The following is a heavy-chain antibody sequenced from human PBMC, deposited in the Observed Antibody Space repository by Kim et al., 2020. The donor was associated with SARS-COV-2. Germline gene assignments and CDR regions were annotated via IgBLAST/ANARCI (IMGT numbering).Heavy chain of an antibody. CDR2: INDNGDHT. D-gene: IGHD2-2*02. CDR3: AKRNRITLYGYDAFDI. Sequence: GGSLRLSCVASGFTFRSYAMTWVRQAPGKGLEWVSAINDNGDHTYYTDSARGRFTISRDNSKNTVFLQLNSLSAEDTALYSCAKRNRITLYGYDAFDIWG. J-gene: IGHJ3*02. CDR1: GFTFRSYA. V-gene: IGHV3-23*01.